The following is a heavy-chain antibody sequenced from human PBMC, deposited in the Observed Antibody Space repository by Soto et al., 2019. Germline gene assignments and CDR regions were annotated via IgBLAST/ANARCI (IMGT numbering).Heavy chain of an antibody. Sequence: GGSLRLSCVASGFTFSSYSINWVRQAPGKGLEWVSSISGSSSYKYYADSVKGRFTISRDNAKNSLYLQMNSLRAEDTAVYYCVRDAIAATGSMGYWGQGTLVTVS. J-gene: IGHJ4*02. CDR1: GFTFSSYS. D-gene: IGHD6-13*01. V-gene: IGHV3-21*06. CDR2: ISGSSSYK. CDR3: VRDAIAATGSMGY.